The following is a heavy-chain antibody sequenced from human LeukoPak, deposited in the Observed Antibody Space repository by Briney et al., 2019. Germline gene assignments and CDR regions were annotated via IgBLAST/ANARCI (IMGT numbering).Heavy chain of an antibody. D-gene: IGHD3-10*01. CDR3: ARASRKGYYYGSGIDY. V-gene: IGHV4-34*01. CDR1: GGSFSGYY. J-gene: IGHJ4*02. CDR2: INHSGST. Sequence: PSETLSLTCAVYGGSFSGYYWSWIRQPPGKGLEWIGEINHSGSTNYNPSLTSRVTISVDTSKNQFSLKLSSVTAADTAVYYCARASRKGYYYGSGIDYWGQGTLVTVSS.